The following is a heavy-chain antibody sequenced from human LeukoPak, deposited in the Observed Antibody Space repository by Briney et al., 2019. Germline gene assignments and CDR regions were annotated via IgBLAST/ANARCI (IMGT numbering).Heavy chain of an antibody. J-gene: IGHJ4*02. CDR3: AKDPVYSTSQRYFDY. CDR2: ISGSGGSI. Sequence: GGSLRLSCAASGFTFSSYGMHWVRQAPGTGLEWVSAISGSGGSIYYADSVKGRFTISKDSSKNTVYLQMNNLRDEDTALYYCAKDPVYSTSQRYFDYWGQGTLVTVSS. V-gene: IGHV3-23*01. D-gene: IGHD6-13*01. CDR1: GFTFSSYG.